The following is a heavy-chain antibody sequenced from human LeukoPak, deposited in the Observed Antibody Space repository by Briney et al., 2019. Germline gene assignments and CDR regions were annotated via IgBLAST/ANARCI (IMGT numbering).Heavy chain of an antibody. CDR1: GYTLTELS. D-gene: IGHD1-26*01. V-gene: IGHV1-24*01. CDR2: FDPEDGET. CDR3: ATVRWELEGIGY. Sequence: ASVTVSCTVSGYTLTELSMHWVRQAPGKGLEWMGGFDPEDGETIYAQKFQGRVTMTEDTSTDTAYMELSSLRSEDTAVYYCATVRWELEGIGYWGQGTLVTVSS. J-gene: IGHJ4*02.